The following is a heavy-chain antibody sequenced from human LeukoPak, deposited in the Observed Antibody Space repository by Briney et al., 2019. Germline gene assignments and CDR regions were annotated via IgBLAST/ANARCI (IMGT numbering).Heavy chain of an antibody. CDR1: GGSISIGDYY. V-gene: IGHV4-30-4*01. CDR2: IYYSGST. CDR3: ASDYYDSSGYRD. D-gene: IGHD3-22*01. Sequence: SETMSLTCTVSGGSISIGDYYWGWIRHPPGKGLEWIGYIYYSGSTYYNPSLKSRVTISVDTSKNQFSLKLSSVTAADTAVYYCASDYYDSSGYRDWGQGTLVTVSS. J-gene: IGHJ4*02.